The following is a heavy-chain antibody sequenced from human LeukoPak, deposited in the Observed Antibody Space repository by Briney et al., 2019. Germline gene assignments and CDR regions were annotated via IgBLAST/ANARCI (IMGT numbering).Heavy chain of an antibody. Sequence: GGSLRLSCAASGFTFSSYGMHWVRQAPGKGLEWVAVIWYDGSNKYYADSVKVRFTISRDNSKNTLYLQMNSLRAEDTAVYYCARAYCSGGSCYVGYGMDVWGQGTTVTVSS. D-gene: IGHD2-15*01. J-gene: IGHJ6*02. CDR2: IWYDGSNK. V-gene: IGHV3-33*01. CDR1: GFTFSSYG. CDR3: ARAYCSGGSCYVGYGMDV.